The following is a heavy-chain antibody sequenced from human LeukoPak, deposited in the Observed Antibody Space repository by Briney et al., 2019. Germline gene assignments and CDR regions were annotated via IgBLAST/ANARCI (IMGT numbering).Heavy chain of an antibody. CDR2: IKQDGSRK. CDR3: ARETPDSSGWD. D-gene: IGHD6-19*01. CDR1: GFTLGTYW. J-gene: IGHJ4*02. Sequence: GGSLRLSRAASGFTLGTYWTSWVRQAPGKGREWGANIKQDGSRKNYVDSVKGRFTISRDNVKNSLYLQMNSLRDEGTAVYYCARETPDSSGWDWGRGTRVTVS. V-gene: IGHV3-7*01.